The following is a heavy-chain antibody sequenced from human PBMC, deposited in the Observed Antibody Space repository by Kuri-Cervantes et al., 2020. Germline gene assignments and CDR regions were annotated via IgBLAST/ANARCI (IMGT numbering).Heavy chain of an antibody. CDR1: GFTFSNAW. CDR3: TREYSSGWPPDY. CDR2: ISGSGGST. Sequence: GESLKISCAASGFTFSNAWMSWVRQAPGKGLEWVSAISGSGGSTYYADSVKGRFTISRDNSKNTLYLQMNSLRAEDTAVYYCTREYSSGWPPDYWGQGTLVTVSS. V-gene: IGHV3-23*01. D-gene: IGHD6-19*01. J-gene: IGHJ4*02.